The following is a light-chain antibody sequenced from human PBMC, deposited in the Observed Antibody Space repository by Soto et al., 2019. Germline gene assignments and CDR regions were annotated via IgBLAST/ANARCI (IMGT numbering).Light chain of an antibody. V-gene: IGKV3-20*01. CDR3: QQYGTSQWT. CDR2: GAS. J-gene: IGKJ1*01. CDR1: QSVSSTY. Sequence: EIVLTQSPGTLSLSPGERATLSCRASQSVSSTYLSWYQQQPGRAPRLLIYGASSRAAVIPDRFSGSGSGTDFSLTISRRAPEDVALYCWQQYGTSQWTFGQGTKVEIK.